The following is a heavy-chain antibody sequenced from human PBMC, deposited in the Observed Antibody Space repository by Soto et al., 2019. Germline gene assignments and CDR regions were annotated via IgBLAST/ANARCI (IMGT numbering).Heavy chain of an antibody. Sequence: GASVKVSCKASGHTFTSYGISWVRQAPGQGLEWMGWISAYNGNTNYAQKLQGRVTMTTDTSTSTAYMELRRLRYDDTAVYCGARSDSSGYYYSDYWGQGTLVTVSS. CDR1: GHTFTSYG. CDR2: ISAYNGNT. J-gene: IGHJ4*01. V-gene: IGHV1-18*01. D-gene: IGHD3-22*01. CDR3: ARSDSSGYYYSDY.